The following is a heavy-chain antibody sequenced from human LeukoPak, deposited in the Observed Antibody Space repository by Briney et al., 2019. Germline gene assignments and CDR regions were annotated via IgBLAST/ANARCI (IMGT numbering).Heavy chain of an antibody. Sequence: GRSLRLSCAASGFSFSNYGMNWVRQAPGKGLEWVAVISYDGSQKYYADSVKGRFTIARDNSKNTQFLQMNSLRAEDTAVYFCAKANILFWFGEFTNDAFDMWGQGTMVTVSS. J-gene: IGHJ3*02. D-gene: IGHD3-10*01. CDR2: ISYDGSQK. CDR3: AKANILFWFGEFTNDAFDM. CDR1: GFSFSNYG. V-gene: IGHV3-30*18.